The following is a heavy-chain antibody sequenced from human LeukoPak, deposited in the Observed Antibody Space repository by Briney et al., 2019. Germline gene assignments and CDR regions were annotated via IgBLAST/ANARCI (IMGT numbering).Heavy chain of an antibody. J-gene: IGHJ4*02. Sequence: ASVNVSCKASVYTITGYYIHWVRKAPGQVLEWMGWINPNSGNTNYAQKFQGRVTMTRDTSINTAFMELSRLRSDDTAVYYCARDRHWNQGNFDYWGQGTLVTVSS. D-gene: IGHD1-1*01. CDR2: INPNSGNT. CDR1: VYTITGYY. V-gene: IGHV1-2*02. CDR3: ARDRHWNQGNFDY.